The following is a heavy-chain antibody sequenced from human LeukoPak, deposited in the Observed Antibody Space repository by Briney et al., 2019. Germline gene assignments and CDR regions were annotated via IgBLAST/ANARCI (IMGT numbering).Heavy chain of an antibody. Sequence: PSETLSLTCTVSGGSISSSSYYWGWIRQPPGKGLEWIGSIYYSGSTYYNPSLKSRVTISVNTSKNQFSLKLSSVTAADTAVYYCARHLYGWGSYEVFPWGQGTLVTVSS. CDR3: ARHLYGWGSYEVFP. CDR1: GGSISSSSYY. J-gene: IGHJ5*02. D-gene: IGHD3-10*01. V-gene: IGHV4-39*01. CDR2: IYYSGST.